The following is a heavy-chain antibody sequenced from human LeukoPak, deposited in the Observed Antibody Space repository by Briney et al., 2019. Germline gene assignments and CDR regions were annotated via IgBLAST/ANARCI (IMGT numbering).Heavy chain of an antibody. CDR1: GGSISSYY. CDR3: ARDPWYYGMDV. Sequence: SETLSLTCTVSGGSISSYYWSRIRQPPGKGLEWIGYIYYSGSTNYNPSLKSRVTISVDSSKNQFSLKLSSVTAADTAVYYCARDPWYYGMDVWGQGTTVTVSS. CDR2: IYYSGST. J-gene: IGHJ6*02. V-gene: IGHV4-59*01.